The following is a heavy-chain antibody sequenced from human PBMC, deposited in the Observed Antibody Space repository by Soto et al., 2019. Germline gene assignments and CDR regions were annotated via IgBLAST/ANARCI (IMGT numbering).Heavy chain of an antibody. Sequence: PSETLSLTCTVSGGSISNYYWSWIRQSPGKGLEWIGYIHYSGSTKYNPSLESRVTISVDTPRNQFSLKLSSVTAADTAVYYCARGYYDSRSYSNPFGCWGQGALVTVS. CDR1: GGSISNYY. J-gene: IGHJ4*02. D-gene: IGHD3-22*01. CDR2: IHYSGST. CDR3: ARGYYDSRSYSNPFGC. V-gene: IGHV4-59*01.